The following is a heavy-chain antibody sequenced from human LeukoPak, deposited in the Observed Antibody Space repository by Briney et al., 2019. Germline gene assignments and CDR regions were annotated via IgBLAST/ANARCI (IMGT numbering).Heavy chain of an antibody. J-gene: IGHJ5*02. D-gene: IGHD3-3*01. CDR1: GYTFTGYY. CDR2: INPNSGGT. V-gene: IGHV1-2*02. CDR3: AREGGGRYYDFWSGSLGWFDP. Sequence: ASVKGSCKASGYTFTGYYMHWVRQAPGQGLEWMGWINPNSGGTNYAQKFQGRVTMTRDTSISTAYMELSRLRSDDTAVYYCAREGGGRYYDFWSGSLGWFDPWGQGTLVTVSS.